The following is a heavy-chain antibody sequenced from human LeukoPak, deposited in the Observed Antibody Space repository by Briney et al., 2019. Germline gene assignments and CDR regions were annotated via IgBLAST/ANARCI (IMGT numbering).Heavy chain of an antibody. CDR3: ARDAKSTTIFGEVPNETTYYYYYYMDV. D-gene: IGHD3-3*01. CDR1: GFTVSSSY. V-gene: IGHV3-7*01. CDR2: IKQDGSEK. Sequence: GGSLRLSCAASGFTVSSSYMSWVRQAPGKGLEWVANIKQDGSEKYYVDSVKGRFTISRDNAKNSLYLQMNSLRAEDTAVYYCARDAKSTTIFGEVPNETTYYYYYYMDVWGKGTSVTVSS. J-gene: IGHJ6*03.